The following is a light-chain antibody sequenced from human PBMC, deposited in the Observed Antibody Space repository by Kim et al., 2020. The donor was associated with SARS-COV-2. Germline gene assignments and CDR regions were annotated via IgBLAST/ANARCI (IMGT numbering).Light chain of an antibody. CDR1: QTISSY. V-gene: IGKV1-33*01. CDR3: QQYDNLLS. J-gene: IGKJ4*01. Sequence: SASIGDRVTITCRASQTISSYLNWYQQKPGKAPKLLIYDASNLETGVPSRFSGSGSGTDFTFTISSLQPEDIATYYCQQYDNLLSFGGGTKVDIK. CDR2: DAS.